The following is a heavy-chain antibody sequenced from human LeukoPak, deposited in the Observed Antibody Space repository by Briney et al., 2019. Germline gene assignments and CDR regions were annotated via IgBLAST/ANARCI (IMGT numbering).Heavy chain of an antibody. CDR2: IYYSGST. Sequence: SETLSLTCTVSGGSISSSSYYWGWIRQPPGKGLEWIGSIYYSGSTYYNPSLKSRVTISADTSKNQFSLKLSSVTAADTAVYYCARDRSSGWFHPWGQGTLVTVSS. CDR1: GGSISSSSYY. V-gene: IGHV4-39*07. D-gene: IGHD6-19*01. J-gene: IGHJ5*02. CDR3: ARDRSSGWFHP.